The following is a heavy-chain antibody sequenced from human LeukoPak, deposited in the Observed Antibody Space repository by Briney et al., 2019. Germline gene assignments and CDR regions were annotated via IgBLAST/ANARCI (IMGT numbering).Heavy chain of an antibody. CDR2: TYYRSKWYY. Sequence: SQTLSLTCAISGDTVSSNSAAWNWIRQSPSRGLEWLGRTYYRSKWYYDYAVAVKSRISINPDTSKNQFSLQLSSVTPEDTAVYYCARDLVGGSTIFDYWGQGTLVTVSS. V-gene: IGHV6-1*01. CDR1: GDTVSSNSAA. J-gene: IGHJ4*02. D-gene: IGHD1-26*01. CDR3: ARDLVGGSTIFDY.